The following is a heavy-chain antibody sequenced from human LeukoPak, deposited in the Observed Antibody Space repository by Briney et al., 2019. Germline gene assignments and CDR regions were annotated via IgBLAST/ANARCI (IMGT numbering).Heavy chain of an antibody. D-gene: IGHD1-26*01. CDR2: TYYKSKWYN. Sequence: SQTLSLTCAISGDSVSSNSATWNWIRQSPSRGLEWLGRTYYKSKWYNDYAVSAKSRITINSDTSKNQFSLQLNSVTPEDTAVYYCARVSSPWSPRDAFDIWGQGTMVTVSS. CDR1: GDSVSSNSAT. V-gene: IGHV6-1*01. J-gene: IGHJ3*02. CDR3: ARVSSPWSPRDAFDI.